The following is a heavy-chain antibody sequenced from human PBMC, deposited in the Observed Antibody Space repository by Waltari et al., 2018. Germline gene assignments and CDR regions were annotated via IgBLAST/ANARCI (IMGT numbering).Heavy chain of an antibody. CDR1: GFTFSSYS. CDR3: ARCSSSSWYDSLYYYYGMDV. CDR2: ISSSSSYI. Sequence: VESGGGLVKPGGSLRLSCAASGFTFSSYSMNWVRQAPGKGLEWVSSISSSSSYIYYADSVKGRFTISRDNAKNSLYLQMNSLRAEDTAVYYCARCSSSSWYDSLYYYYGMDVWGQGTTVTVSS. J-gene: IGHJ6*02. D-gene: IGHD6-13*01. V-gene: IGHV3-21*01.